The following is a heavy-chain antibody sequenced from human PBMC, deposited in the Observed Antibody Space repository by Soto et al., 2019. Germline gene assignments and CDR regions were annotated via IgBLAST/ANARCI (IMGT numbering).Heavy chain of an antibody. D-gene: IGHD3-16*01. Sequence: SETLSLTCTVSGGSISSYYWSWIRQPPGKGLEWIGYIYYSGSSNYNPSVKGRFTISRDNSKNTLYLQMNSLRAEDTAVYYCAKRAWGTYYFDYWGQGTLVTVS. CDR1: GGSISSYY. CDR3: AKRAWGTYYFDY. J-gene: IGHJ4*02. CDR2: IYYSGSS. V-gene: IGHV4-59*12.